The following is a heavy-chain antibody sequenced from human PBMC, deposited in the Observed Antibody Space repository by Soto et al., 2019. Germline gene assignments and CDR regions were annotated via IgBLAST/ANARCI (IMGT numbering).Heavy chain of an antibody. CDR2: ISYDGSNK. D-gene: IGHD6-13*01. V-gene: IGHV3-30*18. CDR1: GFTFSSYG. J-gene: IGHJ6*02. CDR3: AKDLAAAGPGPYYYYGMDV. Sequence: QVHLVESGGGVVQPGRSLRLSCAASGFTFSSYGMHWVRQAPGKGLEWVAVISYDGSNKYYADSVKGRFTISRDNSKNTLYLQMNSLRAEDTAVYYCAKDLAAAGPGPYYYYGMDVWGQGTTVTVSS.